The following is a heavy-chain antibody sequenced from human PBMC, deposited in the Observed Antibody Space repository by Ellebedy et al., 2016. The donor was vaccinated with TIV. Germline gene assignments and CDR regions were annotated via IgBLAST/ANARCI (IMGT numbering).Heavy chain of an antibody. V-gene: IGHV3-7*01. J-gene: IGHJ3*02. CDR1: GFTFSSYW. Sequence: GGSLRLSCAAPGFTFSSYWMACVRQAPGKGLEWVANINQDGSEKFYVDSVNGRFTVSRDNAKNSLYLHLNSLRAEDTAMYYCATDGSYGDYLSPTHAFVIWGQGTMVTVSS. CDR3: ATDGSYGDYLSPTHAFVI. D-gene: IGHD4-17*01. CDR2: INQDGSEK.